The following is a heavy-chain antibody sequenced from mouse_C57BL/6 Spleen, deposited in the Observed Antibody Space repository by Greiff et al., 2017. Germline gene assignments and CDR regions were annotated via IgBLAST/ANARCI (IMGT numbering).Heavy chain of an antibody. Sequence: EVKLKQSGPELVKPGASVKISCKASGYTFTDYYMNWVKQSHGKSLEWIGDINPNNGGTSYNQKFKGKATLTVDKSSSTAYMELRSLTSEDSAVYDCAISNYYGSSYGGYFDYWGQGTTLTVSS. V-gene: IGHV1-26*01. CDR3: AISNYYGSSYGGYFDY. J-gene: IGHJ2*01. CDR2: INPNNGGT. D-gene: IGHD1-1*01. CDR1: GYTFTDYY.